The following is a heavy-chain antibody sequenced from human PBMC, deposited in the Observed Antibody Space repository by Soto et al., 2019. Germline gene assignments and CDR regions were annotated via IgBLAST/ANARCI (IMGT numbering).Heavy chain of an antibody. CDR2: IIPILGIA. Sequence: QVQLVQSGAEVKKPGSSVKVSCKASGGTFSSYTISWVRQATGQGLEWMGWIIPILGIANYAQKFQGRVTXTXXKSTSTAYMELSSLRSEDTAVYYCAGTPSSSSWFYWGQGTLVTVSS. D-gene: IGHD6-13*01. V-gene: IGHV1-69*02. CDR1: GGTFSSYT. J-gene: IGHJ4*02. CDR3: AGTPSSSSWFY.